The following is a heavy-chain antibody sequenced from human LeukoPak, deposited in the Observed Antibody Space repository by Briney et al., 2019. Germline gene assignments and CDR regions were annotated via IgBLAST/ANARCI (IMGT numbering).Heavy chain of an antibody. CDR1: GGTFSSYA. J-gene: IGHJ3*02. Sequence: SVKVSCKASGGTFSSYAISWVRQAPGQGLEWMGGIIPIFGTANYAQKFQGRVTITADESTSTAYMELSSLRSEDTAVYYCARDYDSSGYYSVGAFDIWGQGTMVTVSS. CDR3: ARDYDSSGYYSVGAFDI. D-gene: IGHD3-22*01. CDR2: IIPIFGTA. V-gene: IGHV1-69*13.